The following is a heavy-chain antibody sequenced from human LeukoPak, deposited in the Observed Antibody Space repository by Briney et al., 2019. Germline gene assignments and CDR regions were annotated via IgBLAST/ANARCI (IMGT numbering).Heavy chain of an antibody. Sequence: GGSLRLSCAASGFTVSSNYMSWVRQAPGKGLEWVSDIYSGGSTYYADSVKGRFTISSDNSKNTLYLQMNSLRAEDTAIYYCARARATYYYYYYMDVWGKGTTVTVSS. D-gene: IGHD2-15*01. CDR1: GFTVSSNY. CDR2: IYSGGST. CDR3: ARARATYYYYYYMDV. V-gene: IGHV3-53*01. J-gene: IGHJ6*03.